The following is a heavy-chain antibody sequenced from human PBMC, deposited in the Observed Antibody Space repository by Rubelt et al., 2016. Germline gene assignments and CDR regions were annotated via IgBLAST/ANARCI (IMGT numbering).Heavy chain of an antibody. V-gene: IGHV4-39*01. Sequence: QLQLQESGPGLVKPSETLSLTCTVSSGSISSSRYYWAWIRQPPGKGLEWIGTIYYNRGSYYNASLKSRVTISVDRAKNQMSLKVSSVTAADTAVYYCAKDQIKAGEFSSDSWGQGILVAGSS. D-gene: IGHD2-2*01. CDR2: IYYNRGS. J-gene: IGHJ4*02. CDR3: AKDQIKAGEFSSDS. CDR1: SGSISSSRYY.